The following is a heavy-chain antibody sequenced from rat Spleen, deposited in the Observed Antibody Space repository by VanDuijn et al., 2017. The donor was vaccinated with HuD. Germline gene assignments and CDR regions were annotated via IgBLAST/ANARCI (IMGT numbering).Heavy chain of an antibody. V-gene: IGHV3-3*01. J-gene: IGHJ2*01. D-gene: IGHD1-1*01. CDR2: INSEGST. CDR1: VYSITSSYR. Sequence: EVQLQESGPGLVKPSQSLSLTCSVTVYSITSSYRWSWIRKFPGNKLEWMGYINSEGSTNYNPSLKSRISITRDTAKNQFFLQVNSVTTEDTATYYCTRHPDYSNYFDYWGQGVMVTVSS. CDR3: TRHPDYSNYFDY.